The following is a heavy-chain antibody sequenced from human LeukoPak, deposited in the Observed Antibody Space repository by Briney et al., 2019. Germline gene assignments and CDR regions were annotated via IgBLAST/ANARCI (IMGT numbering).Heavy chain of an antibody. J-gene: IGHJ4*02. Sequence: ASVTVSCTASGYTFTSYAMHWVRQAPGQRLEWMGWINAGNGNTKYSQKFQGRVTITRDTSASTAYMELSSLRSEDTAVYYCARKQWLFSAGGPLNYWGQGTLVTVSS. D-gene: IGHD6-19*01. V-gene: IGHV1-3*01. CDR1: GYTFTSYA. CDR3: ARKQWLFSAGGPLNY. CDR2: INAGNGNT.